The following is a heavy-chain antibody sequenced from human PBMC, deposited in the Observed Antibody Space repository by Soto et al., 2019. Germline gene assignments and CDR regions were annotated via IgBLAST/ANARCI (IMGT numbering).Heavy chain of an antibody. Sequence: ASVKVSCKASGYTFTSYGISWVRQAPGQGLGWMGWISAYNGDTEYAQKFQGRVTMTTDTSTSTVYMELRSLSFDDTAVYYCARVSAELGYCSGGSCLPYYYGIDVWGQGTTVTVSS. CDR1: GYTFTSYG. D-gene: IGHD2-15*01. V-gene: IGHV1-18*01. CDR2: ISAYNGDT. J-gene: IGHJ6*02. CDR3: ARVSAELGYCSGGSCLPYYYGIDV.